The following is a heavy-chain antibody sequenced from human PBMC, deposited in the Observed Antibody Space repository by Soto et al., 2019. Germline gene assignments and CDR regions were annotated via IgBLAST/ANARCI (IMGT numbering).Heavy chain of an antibody. V-gene: IGHV4-59*01. CDR3: ARENYYALDY. Sequence: SETQSLTCTVSSGSISSYNWNWVRQPPGKGLEWIGFINYSGSTHYNPSLKSRVTITLDTSKNQFSLKLNSVAAADTAVYYCARENYYALDYWGPGTLVTVSS. CDR2: INYSGST. D-gene: IGHD3-10*01. CDR1: SGSISSYN. J-gene: IGHJ4*02.